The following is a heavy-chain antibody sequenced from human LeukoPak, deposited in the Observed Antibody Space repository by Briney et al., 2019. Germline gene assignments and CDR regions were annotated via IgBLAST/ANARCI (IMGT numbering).Heavy chain of an antibody. CDR2: INSDGSDT. V-gene: IGHV3-74*01. CDR1: GFTFSSYW. J-gene: IGHJ4*02. Sequence: PGGSLRLSCAASGFTFSSYWMHWVRQAPGKGLMWVSRINSDGSDTNYADSVKGRFTISRDNAENTLYLQMNSLRVEDTAVYYCARVAYSSTWYVDYWGQGTLVTV. D-gene: IGHD6-13*01. CDR3: ARVAYSSTWYVDY.